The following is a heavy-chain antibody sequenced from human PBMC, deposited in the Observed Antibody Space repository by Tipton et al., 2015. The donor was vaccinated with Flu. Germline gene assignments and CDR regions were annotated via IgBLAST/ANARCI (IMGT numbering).Heavy chain of an antibody. CDR1: GGSISSYY. Sequence: TLSLTCTVSGGSISSYYWSWIRQPPGKGLEWIGYIYYSGSTNYNPSLKSRVTISVDTSKNQFSLKLSSVTAADTAVYYCARDSCSGGSCYSSYYYYGMDVWGQGTTVTVSS. CDR2: IYYSGST. J-gene: IGHJ6*02. CDR3: ARDSCSGGSCYSSYYYYGMDV. D-gene: IGHD2-15*01. V-gene: IGHV4-59*01.